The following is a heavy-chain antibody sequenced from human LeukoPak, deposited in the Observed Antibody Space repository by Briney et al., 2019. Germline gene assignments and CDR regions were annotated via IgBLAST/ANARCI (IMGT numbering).Heavy chain of an antibody. Sequence: GGSLRLSCVASGFTFSSYAMNWVRQAPGKGLEWVSSISSSSSYIYYADSVKGRFTISRDNAKNLLYLQMNSLRAEDTAVYYCARAYCSGGSCYPFDYWGQGTLVTVSS. D-gene: IGHD2-15*01. CDR3: ARAYCSGGSCYPFDY. J-gene: IGHJ4*02. CDR2: ISSSSSYI. V-gene: IGHV3-21*01. CDR1: GFTFSSYA.